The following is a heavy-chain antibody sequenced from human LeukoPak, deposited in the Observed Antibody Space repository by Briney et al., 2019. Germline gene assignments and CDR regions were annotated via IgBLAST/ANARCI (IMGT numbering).Heavy chain of an antibody. V-gene: IGHV3-23*01. CDR1: GFTFSSYG. J-gene: IGHJ4*02. CDR2: ISGSGGST. Sequence: GGSLRLSCAASGFTFSSYGMSWVRQAPGKGLERVSAISGSGGSTYYADSVRGRFTISRDNSRNTVYLQMNSLRAEDTAVYYCAKDDRWLQFCCWGQGTLVTVSA. CDR3: AKDDRWLQFCC. D-gene: IGHD5-24*01.